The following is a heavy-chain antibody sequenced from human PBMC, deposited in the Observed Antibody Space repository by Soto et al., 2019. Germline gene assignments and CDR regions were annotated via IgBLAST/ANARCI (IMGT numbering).Heavy chain of an antibody. V-gene: IGHV4-31*03. CDR2: IYYSGST. CDR3: ARAPSSSSFFDY. CDR1: GGSISSGNNY. Sequence: PSETLSLTCTVSGGSISSGNNYWSWIRQHPGKGLEWIGYIYYSGSTYYNPSLKSRLTMSGDTSKNQFSLKLSSVTAVDTAVYYRARAPSSSSFFDYWGQGTLVTVSS. J-gene: IGHJ4*02. D-gene: IGHD2-2*01.